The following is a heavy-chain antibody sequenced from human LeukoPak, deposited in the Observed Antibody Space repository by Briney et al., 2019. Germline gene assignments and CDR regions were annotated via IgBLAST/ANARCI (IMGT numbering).Heavy chain of an antibody. Sequence: ASVKVSCKASGYSFASNYIHWVRQAPGQGLEWMGMIYPRDGSTSYAQKFQGRVTVTRDTSTSTVHMELSGLRSEDTAVYYCARDQEAFDYWGQGTLVTVSS. V-gene: IGHV1-46*01. J-gene: IGHJ4*02. CDR3: ARDQEAFDY. CDR2: IYPRDGST. CDR1: GYSFASNY.